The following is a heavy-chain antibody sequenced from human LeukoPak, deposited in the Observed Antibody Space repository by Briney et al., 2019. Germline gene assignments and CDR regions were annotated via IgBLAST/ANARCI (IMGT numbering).Heavy chain of an antibody. CDR3: ARDAILWRSSDL. J-gene: IGHJ5*02. CDR2: ISDSGRTI. V-gene: IGHV3-11*01. CDR1: GFNFNDYY. D-gene: IGHD2-21*01. Sequence: GSLRLSCAASGFNFNDYYMSWVRQAPGKGLEWISYISDSGRTIYYEDPVKGRFTISRDNAKNSLYLQMSDLRAEDTAVYYCARDAILWRSSDLWDQGTLVTVSS.